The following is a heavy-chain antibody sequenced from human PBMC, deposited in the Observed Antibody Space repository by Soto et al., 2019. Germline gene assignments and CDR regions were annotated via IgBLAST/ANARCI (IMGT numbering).Heavy chain of an antibody. CDR2: IYYSGST. CDR3: ARALSSWTYYYYYYMDV. J-gene: IGHJ6*03. Sequence: SETLSLTCTVSGGSISSYYWSWIRQPPGKGLEWIGYIYYSGSTNYNPSLKSRVTISVDTSKNQFSLKLSSVTAADTAVYYCARALSSWTYYYYYYMDVWGKGTTVTVSS. V-gene: IGHV4-59*01. D-gene: IGHD6-13*01. CDR1: GGSISSYY.